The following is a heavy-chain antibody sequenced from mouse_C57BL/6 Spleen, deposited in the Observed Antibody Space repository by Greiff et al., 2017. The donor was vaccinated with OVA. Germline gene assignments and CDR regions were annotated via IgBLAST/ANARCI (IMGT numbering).Heavy chain of an antibody. CDR1: GYAFSSSW. D-gene: IGHD1-1*01. Sequence: QVQLQQSGPELVKPGASVTISCKASGYAFSSSWMNWVKQRPGKGLEWIGRIYPGDGDTNYNGKFKGKATLTADKSSSTAYMQLSSLTSEDSAVYFCARSYGSSYYAMDYWGQGTSVTVSS. CDR3: ARSYGSSYYAMDY. V-gene: IGHV1-82*01. CDR2: IYPGDGDT. J-gene: IGHJ4*01.